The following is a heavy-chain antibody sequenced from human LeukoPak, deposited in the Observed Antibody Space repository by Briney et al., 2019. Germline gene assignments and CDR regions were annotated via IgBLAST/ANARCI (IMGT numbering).Heavy chain of an antibody. V-gene: IGHV4-59*11. J-gene: IGHJ4*02. CDR3: VRDSAY. Sequence: PSETLSLTCTVSGGSISSHYWSWIRQPPGKGLEWIGYIYYSGSANYNPSLKSRVTISVDTSKNQFSLKLSSVTAADTAVYYCVRDSAYWGQGTLVTVSS. CDR2: IYYSGSA. CDR1: GGSISSHY.